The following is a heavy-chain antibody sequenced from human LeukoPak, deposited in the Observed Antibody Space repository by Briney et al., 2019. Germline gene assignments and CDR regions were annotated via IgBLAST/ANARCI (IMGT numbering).Heavy chain of an antibody. CDR2: FNPSGGST. CDR3: ARDSDYGDLGGLDY. J-gene: IGHJ4*02. Sequence: ASVKVSCKASGYTFTSFYIHWVRQAPGQGLEWMGVFNPSGGSTRFARKFQGRVTMTGDMSTATVYMELHSLRYEDTAVYFCARDSDYGDLGGLDYWGQGTLVTVSS. D-gene: IGHD4-17*01. V-gene: IGHV1-46*01. CDR1: GYTFTSFY.